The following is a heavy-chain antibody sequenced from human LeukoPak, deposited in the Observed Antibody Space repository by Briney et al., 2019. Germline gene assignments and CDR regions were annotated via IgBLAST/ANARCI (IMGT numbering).Heavy chain of an antibody. CDR1: GGSISSYY. Sequence: PSETLSLTCTVSGGSISSYYWSWIRQPPGKGLEWIGYIYYSGSTNYNPFLKSRVTISVDTSKNQFSLKLSSVTAADTAVYYCARDVDDSSGYYYVGYWGQGTLVTVSS. CDR2: IYYSGST. CDR3: ARDVDDSSGYYYVGY. V-gene: IGHV4-59*01. J-gene: IGHJ4*02. D-gene: IGHD3-22*01.